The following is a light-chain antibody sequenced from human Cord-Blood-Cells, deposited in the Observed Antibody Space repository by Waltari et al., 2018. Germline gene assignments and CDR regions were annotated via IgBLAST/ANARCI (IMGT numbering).Light chain of an antibody. V-gene: IGKV3-20*01. Sequence: EIVLTQSPGTLSLSPGERATLSCRASQSVSSSYLAWYQQKPGQAPRLLIYGASSRATGLPDRFSGSGSGTDFTLTSSRLEPEDFAVYYCQQYGSSITFGQGTRLEIK. CDR3: QQYGSSIT. CDR1: QSVSSSY. J-gene: IGKJ5*01. CDR2: GAS.